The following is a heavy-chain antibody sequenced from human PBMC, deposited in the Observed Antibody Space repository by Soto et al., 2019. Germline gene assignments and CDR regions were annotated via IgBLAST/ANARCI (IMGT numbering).Heavy chain of an antibody. CDR1: GFTVSSNY. D-gene: IGHD3-10*01. J-gene: IGHJ4*02. CDR2: IYSGGST. Sequence: EVQLVESGGGLVQPGGSLRLSCAASGFTVSSNYMSWVRQAPGKGLEWVSVIYSGGSTYYADSVKGRFTISRHNSKNTLYLQMNGLRAEGTAVYYCARWGFGELEDYWGQGTPVPVSS. V-gene: IGHV3-53*04. CDR3: ARWGFGELEDY.